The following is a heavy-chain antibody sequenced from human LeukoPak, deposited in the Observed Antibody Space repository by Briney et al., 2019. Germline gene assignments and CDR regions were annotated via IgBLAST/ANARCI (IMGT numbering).Heavy chain of an antibody. CDR2: ISGSGGTT. CDR3: AKGAIQFDP. Sequence: GGSLRLSRAASGFTFRSSGMSWVRAAPGKGLEWVSSISGSGGTTYCADSVKGRFTISRYNSKNTLYLQMNSLRAEDTAVYYCAKGAIQFDPWGQGTLVTVSS. CDR1: GFTFRSSG. V-gene: IGHV3-23*01. D-gene: IGHD4/OR15-4a*01. J-gene: IGHJ5*02.